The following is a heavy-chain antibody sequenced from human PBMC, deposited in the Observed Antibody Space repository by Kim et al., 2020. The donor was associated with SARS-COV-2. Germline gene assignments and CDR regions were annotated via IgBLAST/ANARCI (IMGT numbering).Heavy chain of an antibody. D-gene: IGHD5-18*01. V-gene: IGHV3-66*01. CDR3: ASRWIQRDAFDI. J-gene: IGHJ3*02. Sequence: YYADSVKCRFTISRDNSKNTLYLQMNSLRAEDTAVYYCASRWIQRDAFDIWGQGTMVTVSS.